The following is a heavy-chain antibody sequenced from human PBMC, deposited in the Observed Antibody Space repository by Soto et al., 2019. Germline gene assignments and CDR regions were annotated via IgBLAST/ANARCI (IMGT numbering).Heavy chain of an antibody. V-gene: IGHV4-4*02. CDR1: GGSISSSNW. Sequence: PSETLSLTCAVSGGSISSSNWWSWVRQPPGKGLEWIGEIYHSGSTNYNPSLKSRVTISVDKSKNQFSLKLSSVTAADTAVYYCARDIYSGYCSGGSCYVQHENWFDPWGQGTLVTVSS. CDR2: IYHSGST. CDR3: ARDIYSGYCSGGSCYVQHENWFDP. J-gene: IGHJ5*02. D-gene: IGHD2-15*01.